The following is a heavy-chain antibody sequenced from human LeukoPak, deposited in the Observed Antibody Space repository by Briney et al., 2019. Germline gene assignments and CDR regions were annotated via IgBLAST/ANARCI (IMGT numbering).Heavy chain of an antibody. Sequence: PGGSLRLSCAASAFTFDDYGMSWVRQAPGKGLEWVSSISSSSSYIYYADSVKGRFTISRDNAKNSLYLQMNSLRAEDTAVYYCARDPSGWYFVDYWGQGTLVTVSS. CDR3: ARDPSGWYFVDY. CDR2: ISSSSSYI. D-gene: IGHD6-19*01. V-gene: IGHV3-21*01. J-gene: IGHJ4*02. CDR1: AFTFDDYG.